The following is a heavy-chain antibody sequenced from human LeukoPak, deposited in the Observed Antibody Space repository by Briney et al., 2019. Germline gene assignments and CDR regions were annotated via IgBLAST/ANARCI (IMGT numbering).Heavy chain of an antibody. D-gene: IGHD3-22*01. Sequence: ASVKVSCKASGYTFTSYGISWVRQAPGQGLEWMGWISAYNGNTNHAQKLQGRVTMTTDTSTSTAYMELRSLRSDDTAVYYCARGGYDSSGYPRGREAFWDYWGQGTLVTVSS. CDR2: ISAYNGNT. V-gene: IGHV1-18*01. CDR1: GYTFTSYG. CDR3: ARGGYDSSGYPRGREAFWDY. J-gene: IGHJ4*02.